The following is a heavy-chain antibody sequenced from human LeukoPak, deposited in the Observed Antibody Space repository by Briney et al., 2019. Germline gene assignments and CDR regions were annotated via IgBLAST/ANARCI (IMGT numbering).Heavy chain of an antibody. Sequence: GGSLRLSCAASGFTFSSYGMSWVRQAPGKGLEWVSAISGSGGSTYYADSVKGRFTISRDNAKNSLYLQMDSLRAEDTAVYYCARDRGSAYEYYYYMDVWGKGTTVTVSS. CDR2: ISGSGGST. CDR1: GFTFSSYG. V-gene: IGHV3-23*01. J-gene: IGHJ6*03. D-gene: IGHD5-12*01. CDR3: ARDRGSAYEYYYYMDV.